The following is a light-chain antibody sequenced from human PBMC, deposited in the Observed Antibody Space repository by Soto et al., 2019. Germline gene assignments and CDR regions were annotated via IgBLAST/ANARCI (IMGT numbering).Light chain of an antibody. Sequence: DIQMTQSPSSLSASVGDSVTITCRASQRIGSYVNWYQQKPGKAHKLLIYAATNLEEGVPSRFSGSGSGTDFSPSVSGLQPEDFATYYCQHSYSIPVWTFGHGTKVEIK. CDR3: QHSYSIPVWT. CDR1: QRIGSY. J-gene: IGKJ1*01. CDR2: AAT. V-gene: IGKV1-39*01.